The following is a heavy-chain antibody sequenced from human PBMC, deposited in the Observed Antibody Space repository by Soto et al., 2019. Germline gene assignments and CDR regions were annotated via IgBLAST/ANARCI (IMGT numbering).Heavy chain of an antibody. V-gene: IGHV4-30-2*01. Sequence: TLSLTCTVSGASTTYGGYSWSWIRQTPGKGLEWIGYINHLETTFYNPSFESRLTLSIDRTKNQFSLNLNSMSAADRAVYFCARGGGSDSFDYWGQGILVTVSS. CDR1: GASTTYGGYS. J-gene: IGHJ4*02. D-gene: IGHD1-26*01. CDR2: INHLETT. CDR3: ARGGGSDSFDY.